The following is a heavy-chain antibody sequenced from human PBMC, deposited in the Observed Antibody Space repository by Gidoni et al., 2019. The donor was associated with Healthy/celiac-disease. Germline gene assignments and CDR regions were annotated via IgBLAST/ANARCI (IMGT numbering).Heavy chain of an antibody. J-gene: IGHJ4*02. D-gene: IGHD6-13*01. V-gene: IGHV3-43*01. Sequence: EVQLVESGGVVVQPGGSLRLSCAACGFTFDDYTMHWVLQAPGKGLELVSLISWDGGSTYYADSVKGRFTISRDNSKNSLYLQMNSLRTEDTALYYCAKEQQLVQGAFDYWGQGTLVTVSS. CDR1: GFTFDDYT. CDR2: ISWDGGST. CDR3: AKEQQLVQGAFDY.